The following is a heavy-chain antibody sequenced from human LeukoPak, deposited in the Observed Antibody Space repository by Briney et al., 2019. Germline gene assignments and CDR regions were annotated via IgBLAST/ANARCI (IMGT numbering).Heavy chain of an antibody. CDR1: GFTFSSYG. D-gene: IGHD6-13*01. CDR2: ISYDGKNK. J-gene: IGHJ4*02. V-gene: IGHV3-30*03. CDR3: ASHWAQQVVSDY. Sequence: GRSLRLSCAASGFTFSSYGMHWVRQAPGKGLERVAVISYDGKNKYYADAVKGRFTISRDNSKNTLYLQMNSLRPEDTAVYYCASHWAQQVVSDYWGQGTLVTVSS.